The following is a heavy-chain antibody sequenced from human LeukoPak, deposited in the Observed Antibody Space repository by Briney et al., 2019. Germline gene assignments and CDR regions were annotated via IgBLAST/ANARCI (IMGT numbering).Heavy chain of an antibody. CDR1: GYTFTSYG. CDR3: ASFLKHYYYYYMDV. V-gene: IGHV1-69*13. CDR2: IIPIFGTA. Sequence: SVKVSCKASGYTFTSYGISWVRQAPGQGLEWMGGIIPIFGTANYAQKFQGRVTITADESTSTAYMELSSLRSKDTAVYYCASFLKHYYYYYMDVWGKGTTVTVSS. J-gene: IGHJ6*03.